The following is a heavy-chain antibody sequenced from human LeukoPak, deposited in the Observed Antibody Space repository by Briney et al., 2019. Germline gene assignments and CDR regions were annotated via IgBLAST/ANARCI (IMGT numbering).Heavy chain of an antibody. Sequence: GGSLRLSCAASGFSFSVYAMSWVRQAPGKGLEWVSAISHSGENTYYADSVKGRFTISRDNSKNTLYLQMNSLRAEDTAVYYCARESSMVRGVILTRYFDYWGQGTLVTVSS. J-gene: IGHJ4*02. V-gene: IGHV3-23*01. CDR3: ARESSMVRGVILTRYFDY. CDR2: ISHSGENT. CDR1: GFSFSVYA. D-gene: IGHD3-10*01.